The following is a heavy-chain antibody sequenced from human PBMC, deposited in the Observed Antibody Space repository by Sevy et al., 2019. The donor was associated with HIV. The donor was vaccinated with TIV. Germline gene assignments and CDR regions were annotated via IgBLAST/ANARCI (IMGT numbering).Heavy chain of an antibody. CDR3: ARGFYDYGDYVPGIFFDY. J-gene: IGHJ4*02. V-gene: IGHV3-30-3*01. CDR2: ISYDGSNK. Sequence: GGSLRLSCAASGFTFSSYAMHWVRPAPGKGLEWVAVISYDGSNKYYADSVKGRFTISRDNSKNTLYLQMNSLRAEDTAVYYCARGFYDYGDYVPGIFFDYWGQGTLVTVSS. D-gene: IGHD4-17*01. CDR1: GFTFSSYA.